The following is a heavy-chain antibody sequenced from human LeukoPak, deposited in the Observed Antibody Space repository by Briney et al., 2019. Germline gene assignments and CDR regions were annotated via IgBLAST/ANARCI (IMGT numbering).Heavy chain of an antibody. Sequence: ASVKVSCNASGYTFTSYDINWVRQATGQGLEWMGWMNPNSGNTGYAQKFQGRVTMTRNTSISTAYMELSSLRSEDTAVYYCARANRRQGYCSGRSCYVLVSNWFDPWGQGTLVTVSS. CDR3: ARANRRQGYCSGRSCYVLVSNWFDP. CDR1: GYTFTSYD. D-gene: IGHD2-15*01. J-gene: IGHJ5*02. V-gene: IGHV1-8*01. CDR2: MNPNSGNT.